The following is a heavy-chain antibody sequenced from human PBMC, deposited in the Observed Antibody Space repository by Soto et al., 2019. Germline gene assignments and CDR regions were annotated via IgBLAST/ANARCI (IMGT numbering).Heavy chain of an antibody. CDR1: GFSLSTSGVG. V-gene: IGHV2-5*02. J-gene: IGHJ3*02. D-gene: IGHD3-10*01. CDR3: AHRLVTMVRYDAFDI. CDR2: IYWDDDK. Sequence: QITLKESGPPLVKPTQTLTLTCTFSGFSLSTSGVGVGWIRQPPGKALEWLALIYWDDDKRYSPSLKSRLTITKDTSKNQVVLTMTNMDPVDTATYYCAHRLVTMVRYDAFDIWGQGTMVTVSS.